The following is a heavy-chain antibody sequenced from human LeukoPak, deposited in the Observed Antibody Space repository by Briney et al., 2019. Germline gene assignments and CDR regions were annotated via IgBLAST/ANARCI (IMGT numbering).Heavy chain of an antibody. J-gene: IGHJ4*02. V-gene: IGHV1-2*02. Sequence: ASVKVSCKASGYTFTDYHIHWVRQAPGQGPERMGWIHPNIGGRNYAQKFEGRVTMSRDTSISTVYMELSSLRSDDTAMYYCARLTGGSETNWGQGTLVTVSA. CDR2: IHPNIGGR. CDR3: ARLTGGSETN. CDR1: GYTFTDYH. D-gene: IGHD1-14*01.